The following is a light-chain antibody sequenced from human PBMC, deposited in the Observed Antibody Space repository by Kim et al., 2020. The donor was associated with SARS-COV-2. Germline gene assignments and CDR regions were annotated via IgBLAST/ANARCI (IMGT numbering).Light chain of an antibody. Sequence: GRKGTIACSGSSSNIGDNYVSWYQQLPGTTPKLLIYDSYKRPSGIPDRFSGSKSGSSATLDITGLRAGDEADYYCGSWDNNLSAVVFGGGTQLTVL. V-gene: IGLV1-51*01. CDR3: GSWDNNLSAVV. CDR1: SSNIGDNY. J-gene: IGLJ2*01. CDR2: DSY.